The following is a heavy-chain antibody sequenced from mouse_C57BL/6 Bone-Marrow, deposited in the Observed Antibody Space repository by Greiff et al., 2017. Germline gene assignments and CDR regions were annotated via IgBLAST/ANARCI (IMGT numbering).Heavy chain of an antibody. CDR1: GYTFTSHW. J-gene: IGHJ3*01. V-gene: IGHV1-56*01. CDR3: ARPAYYSNYVDAY. CDR2: IFPGSGSP. Sequence: VQLQQSGPELVRPGASVKISCKAPGYTFTSHWMQWVRQRPGQGLEWIGEIFPGSGSPYYNEKFKGKATLTVDTSTSTAYMQLSSLTSEDSAVYFCARPAYYSNYVDAYWGQGTLVTVSA. D-gene: IGHD2-5*01.